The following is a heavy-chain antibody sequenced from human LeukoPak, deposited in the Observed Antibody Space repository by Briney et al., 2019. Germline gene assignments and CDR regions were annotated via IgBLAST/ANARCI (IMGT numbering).Heavy chain of an antibody. CDR2: ITGYNGTT. Sequence: ASVKVSCKASGYTFPSYNINWVRQAPGQGLEWMGWITGYNGTTNYAQKFQGRITMTTDTSTTTAYMELRTLKSDDTAVSYCARERDDYGDYRRRYFDSWGQGALVTVSS. D-gene: IGHD4-17*01. CDR3: ARERDDYGDYRRRYFDS. CDR1: GYTFPSYN. V-gene: IGHV1-18*01. J-gene: IGHJ4*02.